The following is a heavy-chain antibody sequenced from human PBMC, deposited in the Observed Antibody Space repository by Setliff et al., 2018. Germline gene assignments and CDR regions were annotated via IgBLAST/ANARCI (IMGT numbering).Heavy chain of an antibody. V-gene: IGHV4-39*02. Sequence: PSETLSLTCSVSGGSTSGSHYSWVWMRQPPGTRLEWIGSTYYNGTAYYNPSLQSRVAISVDTSTNYFSLDVNSVTAADTAVYYCVRESRSTWYRRGFWGQGTLVTVSS. J-gene: IGHJ4*02. CDR3: VRESRSTWYRRGF. CDR2: TYYNGTA. D-gene: IGHD6-13*01. CDR1: GGSTSGSHYS.